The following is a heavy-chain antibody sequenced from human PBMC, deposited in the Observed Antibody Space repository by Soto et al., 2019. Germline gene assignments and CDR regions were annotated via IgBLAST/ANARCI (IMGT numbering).Heavy chain of an antibody. D-gene: IGHD4-4*01. CDR1: GFTFSSYA. CDR2: ISGSGGST. V-gene: IGHV3-23*01. Sequence: EVQLLESGGGLVQPGGSLRLSCAASGFTFSSYAMSWVRQAPGKGLEWVSAISGSGGSTYYADSVKGRFTISRDNSKNTLYLQMNSRRAEDTAVYYCAKGLSDYSKYYGFDPWGQGPLVTVSS. CDR3: AKGLSDYSKYYGFDP. J-gene: IGHJ5*02.